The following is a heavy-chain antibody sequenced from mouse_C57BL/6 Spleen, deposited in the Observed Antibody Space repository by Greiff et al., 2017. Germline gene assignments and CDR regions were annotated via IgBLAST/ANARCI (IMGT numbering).Heavy chain of an antibody. V-gene: IGHV6-6*01. CDR2: IRNKANNHAT. J-gene: IGHJ2*01. D-gene: IGHD1-1*01. Sequence: EVKLQESGGGLVQPGGSMKLSCAASGFTFSDAWMDWVRQSPEKGLEWVAEIRNKANNHATYYAESVKGRFTISRDDSKSSVYLQMNSLRAEDTGIYYCTRGYYYGSSYEFDDWGQGTTLTVSS. CDR3: TRGYYYGSSYEFDD. CDR1: GFTFSDAW.